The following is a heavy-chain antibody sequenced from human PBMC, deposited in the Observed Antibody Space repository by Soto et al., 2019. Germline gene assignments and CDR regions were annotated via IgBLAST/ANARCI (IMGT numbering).Heavy chain of an antibody. CDR2: IIPILGIA. V-gene: IGHV1-69*02. D-gene: IGHD6-13*01. CDR3: ARRNSSSWYGGHDYYYGMDV. J-gene: IGHJ6*02. Sequence: SVKVSCKASGGTFSSYTISWVRQAPGQGLEWMGRIIPILGIANYAQKFQGRVTITADKSTSTAYMELSSLRSEDTAVYYCARRNSSSWYGGHDYYYGMDVWGQGTTVTVS. CDR1: GGTFSSYT.